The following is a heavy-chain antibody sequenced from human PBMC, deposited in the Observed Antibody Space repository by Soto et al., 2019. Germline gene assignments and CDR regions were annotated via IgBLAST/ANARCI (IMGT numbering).Heavy chain of an antibody. CDR2: ISDDGDSK. CDR1: GFTFSTYG. CDR3: VREDVKSGT. J-gene: IGHJ5*02. V-gene: IGHV3-30*03. D-gene: IGHD3-10*02. Sequence: GGSLRLSCAASGFTFSTYGMHWVRQAPGKGLEWVAVISDDGDSKYYGDSVKGRFTISRDNSKNTVYLQMNSLRAEDTAVYYCVREDVKSGTWGQGTLVTVSS.